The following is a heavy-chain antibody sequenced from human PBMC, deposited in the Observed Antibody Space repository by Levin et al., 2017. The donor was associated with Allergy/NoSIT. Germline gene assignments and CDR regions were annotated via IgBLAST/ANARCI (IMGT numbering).Heavy chain of an antibody. CDR2: ITGGGFNT. J-gene: IGHJ3*01. Sequence: LSLTCAVSGFTISEYAMAWVRQAPGKGLEWVSVITGGGFNTYHGDSVKGRFTVSRDDSKDTLYLDLNSLRAEDTAVYYCAKKQGGTSGFSFDVWGQGTMVTVSS. D-gene: IGHD1-1*01. CDR1: GFTISEYA. CDR3: AKKQGGTSGFSFDV. V-gene: IGHV3-23*01.